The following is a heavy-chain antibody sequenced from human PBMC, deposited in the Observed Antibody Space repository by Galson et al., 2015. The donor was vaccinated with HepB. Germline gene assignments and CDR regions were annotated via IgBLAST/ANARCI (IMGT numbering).Heavy chain of an antibody. CDR1: GDSVSSNSAA. CDR3: ARVSRENYYDSSGYYSSFDAFDI. V-gene: IGHV6-1*01. D-gene: IGHD3-22*01. CDR2: TYYRSKWFH. J-gene: IGHJ3*02. Sequence: CAISGDSVSSNSAAWTWIRQSPSIGLEWLGRTYYRSKWFHDYAVSVDSRMTINPDTSKNQFSLQLNSVTPEDTAVYYCARVSRENYYDSSGYYSSFDAFDIWGQGTMVTVSS.